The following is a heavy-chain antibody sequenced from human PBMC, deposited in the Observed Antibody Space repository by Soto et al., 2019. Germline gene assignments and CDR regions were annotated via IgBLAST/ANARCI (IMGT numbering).Heavy chain of an antibody. J-gene: IGHJ6*02. Sequence: ASVKVSCKASGYTFTSYGVSWVRQAPGQGLEWKGWISAYNGNTNNAQKIQGRVTMTSDTSTNTAYMVLRSLRSDDTAVYFCARAYCSGSSCYRYSMDVWGQGTTVTVSS. CDR3: ARAYCSGSSCYRYSMDV. CDR2: ISAYNGNT. D-gene: IGHD2-15*01. CDR1: GYTFTSYG. V-gene: IGHV1-18*01.